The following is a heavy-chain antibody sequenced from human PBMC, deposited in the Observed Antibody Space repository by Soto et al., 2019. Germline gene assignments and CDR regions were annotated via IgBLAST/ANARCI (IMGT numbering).Heavy chain of an antibody. Sequence: SETLSLTCTVSGGSVSSGSYYWSWIRQPPGKGLEWIGYINYSGSTNYNPSLKSRVTISVDTSKNQFSLKLSSVTAADTAVYYCASGEQWLGTNYYYYMDVWGKGTTVTVSS. D-gene: IGHD5-12*01. CDR1: GGSVSSGSYY. CDR2: INYSGST. J-gene: IGHJ6*03. CDR3: ASGEQWLGTNYYYYMDV. V-gene: IGHV4-61*01.